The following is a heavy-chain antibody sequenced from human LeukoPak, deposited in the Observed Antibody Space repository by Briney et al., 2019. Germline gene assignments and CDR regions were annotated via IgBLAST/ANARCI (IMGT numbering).Heavy chain of an antibody. CDR1: GGSISSSTFY. V-gene: IGHV4-39*07. D-gene: IGHD1-26*01. CDR2: IYYSGST. Sequence: TSETLSLTCTVSGGSISSSTFYWGWIRQPPGKRLEWIGNIYYSGSTYYNPSLKSRVTISVDTSKNQFSLKLSSVTAADTAVYYCARGLRELPHFAFYYFDYWGQGTLVTVSS. CDR3: ARGLRELPHFAFYYFDY. J-gene: IGHJ4*02.